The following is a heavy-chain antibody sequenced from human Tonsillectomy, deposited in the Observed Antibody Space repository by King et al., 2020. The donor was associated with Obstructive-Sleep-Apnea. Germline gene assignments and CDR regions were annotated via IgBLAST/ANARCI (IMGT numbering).Heavy chain of an antibody. J-gene: IGHJ2*01. V-gene: IGHV5-51*01. CDR3: AGRPDSSSWRHGFYWYFDL. CDR2: INPGDSDT. Sequence: QLVQSGAEVKKPGESLKISCKGSGYSFTSYWIGWVRQMPGKGLEWMGIINPGDSDTRYSPSFQGQVTISADKSISTAYLQCGSLKPSDTAMYYCAGRPDSSSWRHGFYWYFDLWGRGTLVTVSS. CDR1: GYSFTSYW. D-gene: IGHD6-13*01.